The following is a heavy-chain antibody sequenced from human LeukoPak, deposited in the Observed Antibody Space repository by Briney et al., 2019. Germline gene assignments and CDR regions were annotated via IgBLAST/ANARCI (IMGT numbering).Heavy chain of an antibody. D-gene: IGHD5-18*01. Sequence: SETLSLTCTVSGGSIYGFYWSWIRQFPEKGLEWIGYVYFSGSTNYNPSLESRVTISIDTSKNQFSLKLSSVTAADTAVYYCARGYGRHTNSGMDVWGKGSTVTV. CDR2: VYFSGST. J-gene: IGHJ6*04. V-gene: IGHV4-59*01. CDR3: ARGYGRHTNSGMDV. CDR1: GGSIYGFY.